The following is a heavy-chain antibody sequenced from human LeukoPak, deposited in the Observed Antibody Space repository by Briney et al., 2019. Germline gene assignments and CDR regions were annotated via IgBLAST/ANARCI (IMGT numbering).Heavy chain of an antibody. CDR2: IYYSGST. CDR1: GGSISSYY. D-gene: IGHD1-26*01. J-gene: IGHJ4*02. V-gene: IGHV4-59*01. CDR3: ARGGPGSGSLHYFDY. Sequence: PSETLSLTCTVSGGSISSYYWSWIRQPPGKGLEWIGYIYYSGSTNYNPSLKSRVTISVDTSKNQFSLKLSSVTAADTAVYYCARGGPGSGSLHYFDYWGQGVLVTVSS.